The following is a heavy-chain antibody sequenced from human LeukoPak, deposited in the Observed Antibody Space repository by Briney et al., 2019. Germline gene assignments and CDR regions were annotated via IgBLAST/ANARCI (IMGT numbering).Heavy chain of an antibody. V-gene: IGHV3-7*01. J-gene: IGHJ4*02. CDR1: GFTFSTYW. CDR2: IKEDGSEK. Sequence: GGSLGLSCAASGFTFSTYWMSWVRQAPGKGLEWVANIKEDGSEKYYGDSVKGRFTISRDNAKNSLYLQMNSLRAEDTAVYYCARDSSGYQWGQETLVTVSS. D-gene: IGHD3-22*01. CDR3: ARDSSGYQ.